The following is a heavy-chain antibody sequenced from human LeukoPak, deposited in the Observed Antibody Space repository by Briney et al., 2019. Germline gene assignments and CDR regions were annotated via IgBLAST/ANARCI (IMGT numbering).Heavy chain of an antibody. Sequence: GGSLRLSCAASGFIFSSYGMSWVRQAPGKGLEWVSSISGSGGGTYSADSVKGRFTISRDNSKNTLYLQMGSLRAEDMAVYYCARGSRNYYDSSGYYYYWGQGTLVTVSS. V-gene: IGHV3-23*01. CDR1: GFIFSSYG. CDR2: ISGSGGGT. J-gene: IGHJ4*02. D-gene: IGHD3-22*01. CDR3: ARGSRNYYDSSGYYYY.